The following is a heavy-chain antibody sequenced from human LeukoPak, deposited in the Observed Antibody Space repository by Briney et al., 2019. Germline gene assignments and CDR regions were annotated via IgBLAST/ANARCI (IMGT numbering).Heavy chain of an antibody. J-gene: IGHJ4*02. Sequence: GGSLRLSCAASGFTVSSNYMSWVRQAPGKRLEWVSVIYSGGSTSYADSVKGRFTISRDNSKNTLYLQMNSLRAEDTAVYYCARSAAVDYWGQGTLVTVSS. CDR2: IYSGGST. CDR1: GFTVSSNY. V-gene: IGHV3-66*01. CDR3: ARSAAVDY.